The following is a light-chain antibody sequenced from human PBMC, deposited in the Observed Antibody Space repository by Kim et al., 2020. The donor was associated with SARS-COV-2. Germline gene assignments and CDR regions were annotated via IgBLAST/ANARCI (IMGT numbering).Light chain of an antibody. CDR1: QSVSSSH. Sequence: EVVLTQSPDTLYLSPGERATLSCRASQSVSSSHIAWYQQKPGQAPRLLIYGAFSRATGIPDRFSGSGSGTDFTLTISRLEPEDFAVFYCQKYGNKFGQGTKVDIK. CDR3: QKYGNK. J-gene: IGKJ1*01. CDR2: GAF. V-gene: IGKV3-20*01.